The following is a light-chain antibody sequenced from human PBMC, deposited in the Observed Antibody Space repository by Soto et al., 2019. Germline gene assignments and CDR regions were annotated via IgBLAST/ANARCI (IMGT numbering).Light chain of an antibody. CDR1: QSISSY. CDR2: AAS. Sequence: ITWLASQSISSYLNWYQQKPGKAPKLLIYAASSLQSGVSSRFSGSGSGTDFTLTISSLQPEDFATYYCLQDYNYPYTFGQGTKVDI. CDR3: LQDYNYPYT. J-gene: IGKJ2*01. V-gene: IGKV1-6*01.